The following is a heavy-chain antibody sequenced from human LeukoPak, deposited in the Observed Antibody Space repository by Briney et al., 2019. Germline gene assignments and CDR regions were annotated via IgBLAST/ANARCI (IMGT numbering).Heavy chain of an antibody. CDR3: ARDAPGNTALDY. V-gene: IGHV3-74*01. CDR2: ITGYGSST. J-gene: IGHJ4*02. CDR1: GFTFVSYW. D-gene: IGHD5-18*01. Sequence: PGGSLRLSCAASGFTFVSYWMHWVRQAPGKGLLWVSRITGYGSSTDFADSVKGRFTISRDNAKNTLYLQMNSLRAEDTAVYYCARDAPGNTALDYWGQGTLVTVSS.